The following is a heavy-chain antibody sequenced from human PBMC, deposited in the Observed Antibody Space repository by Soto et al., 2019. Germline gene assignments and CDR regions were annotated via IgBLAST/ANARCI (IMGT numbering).Heavy chain of an antibody. V-gene: IGHV3-7*04. CDR1: GFTFSTYW. D-gene: IGHD3-22*01. CDR2: IKPDGGEK. Sequence: LRLSCAASGFTFSTYWMSWVRQAPGKGLEWVANIKPDGGEKWYVDSVRGRFTISRDNAKNSLFLQMNSLRAEDTAVYYCARGDFYDTSGPFSDAFDIWGQGTMVPVSS. J-gene: IGHJ3*02. CDR3: ARGDFYDTSGPFSDAFDI.